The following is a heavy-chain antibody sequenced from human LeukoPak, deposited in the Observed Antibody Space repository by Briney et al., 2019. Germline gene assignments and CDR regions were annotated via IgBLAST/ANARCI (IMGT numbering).Heavy chain of an antibody. CDR3: ARDYCSSTSCFTRSYYYYMDV. V-gene: IGHV1-69*05. J-gene: IGHJ6*03. CDR2: IIPIFGTA. Sequence: SVKVSCKASGGTFSSYAISWVRQAPGQGLEWMGGIIPIFGTANYAQKFQGGVTITTDESTSTAYMELSSLRSEDTAVYYCARDYCSSTSCFTRSYYYYMDVWGKGTTVTVSS. CDR1: GGTFSSYA. D-gene: IGHD2-2*02.